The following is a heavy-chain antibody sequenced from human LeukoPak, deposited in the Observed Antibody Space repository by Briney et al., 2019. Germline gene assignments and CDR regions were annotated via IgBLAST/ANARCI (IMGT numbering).Heavy chain of an antibody. CDR3: ARDSPEYCTNGVCLKGGYYYMDV. Sequence: GSSVKVSCKASGGTFSSYAISWVRQAPGQGLEWMGGIIPIFGTANYAQKFQGRVTITTDESTSTAHMELSSLRSEDTAVYYCARDSPEYCTNGVCLKGGYYYMDVWGKGTTVTVSS. V-gene: IGHV1-69*05. CDR2: IIPIFGTA. D-gene: IGHD2-8*01. J-gene: IGHJ6*03. CDR1: GGTFSSYA.